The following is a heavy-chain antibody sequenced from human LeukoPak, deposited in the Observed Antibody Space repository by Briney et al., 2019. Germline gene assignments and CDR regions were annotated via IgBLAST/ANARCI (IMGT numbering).Heavy chain of an antibody. Sequence: ASVKVSCKASGYTFINYDINWVRQATGQGPEWMGWMSPSSGNTDFAQKLQGRVTMTTDTSTSTAYMELRSLRPDDTAVYYCARVTQVLRYFDWARGHYGMDVWGQGTTVTVSS. D-gene: IGHD3-9*01. V-gene: IGHV1-18*01. J-gene: IGHJ6*02. CDR3: ARVTQVLRYFDWARGHYGMDV. CDR2: MSPSSGNT. CDR1: GYTFINYD.